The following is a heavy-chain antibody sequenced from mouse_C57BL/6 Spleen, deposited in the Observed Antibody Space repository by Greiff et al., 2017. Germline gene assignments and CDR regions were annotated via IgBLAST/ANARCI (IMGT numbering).Heavy chain of an antibody. Sequence: QVQLKQSGPGLVAPSQSLSITCTVSGFSLTSYGVHWVRQPPGKGLEWLVVIWSDGSTTYNSALKSRLSISKDNSQSQVFLKMNSLQTDDTAMYYCARHESNDGYFYVWGTVTTVTVSS. J-gene: IGHJ1*03. CDR2: IWSDGST. CDR1: GFSLTSYG. CDR3: ARHESNDGYFYV. V-gene: IGHV2-6-1*01. D-gene: IGHD2-12*01.